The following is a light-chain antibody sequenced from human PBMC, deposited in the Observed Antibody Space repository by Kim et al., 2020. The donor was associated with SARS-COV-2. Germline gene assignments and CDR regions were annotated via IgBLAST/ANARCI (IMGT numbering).Light chain of an antibody. V-gene: IGLV10-54*04. J-gene: IGLJ2*01. CDR3: SAWDRSLNAVV. CDR1: RTTVCLQG. Sequence: QTTTLLCTGNRTTVCLQGPSWLQPHQGHPPTLLSYRNNNRPSGFSESFSASGSGDTASLPITELQPEDEAGSYCSAWDRSLNAVVFGGGTQLTVL. CDR2: RNN.